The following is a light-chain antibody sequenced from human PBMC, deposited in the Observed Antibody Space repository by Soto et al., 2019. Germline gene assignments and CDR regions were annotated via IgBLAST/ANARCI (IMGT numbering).Light chain of an antibody. J-gene: IGKJ1*01. CDR1: QSISSS. Sequence: EIVLTQSPATLSLSPGERATLSCRASQSISSSLAWYQQKPGQAPRLLIDDASSRATGFPATFSGSGSGTDFTLTIGSLEPEDFAVYYCQQRSEWPRTFGQGTKVEIK. V-gene: IGKV3-11*01. CDR2: DAS. CDR3: QQRSEWPRT.